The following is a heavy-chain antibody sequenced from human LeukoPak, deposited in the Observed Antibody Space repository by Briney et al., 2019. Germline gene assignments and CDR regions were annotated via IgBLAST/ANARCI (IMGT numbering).Heavy chain of an antibody. CDR1: AFSVTNNY. J-gene: IGHJ6*02. CDR2: IYTGGST. Sequence: PGGSLRLSCAASAFSVTNNYTTWVRQAPGKGLEWVSIIYTGGSTYYADSVKGRFTISRDKSKNTVYLQMNSLSAEDTAIYYCATVASTSPYFYGLDVWGQGTTVTVSS. CDR3: ATVASTSPYFYGLDV. V-gene: IGHV3-53*01.